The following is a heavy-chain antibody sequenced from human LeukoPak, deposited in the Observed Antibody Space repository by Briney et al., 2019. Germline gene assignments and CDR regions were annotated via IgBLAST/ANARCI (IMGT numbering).Heavy chain of an antibody. J-gene: IGHJ6*03. CDR2: IYYSGST. CDR3: ARLAVAGDYDHFYFYMDV. D-gene: IGHD6-19*01. CDR1: GGSISSYY. Sequence: SETLSLTCTVSGGSISSYYWSWIRQPPGKGLEWIGYIYYSGSTNYNPSLKSRVTISVDTSKNQFSLKVNSVTTADTAVYYCARLAVAGDYDHFYFYMDVWGKGTTVTVSS. V-gene: IGHV4-59*01.